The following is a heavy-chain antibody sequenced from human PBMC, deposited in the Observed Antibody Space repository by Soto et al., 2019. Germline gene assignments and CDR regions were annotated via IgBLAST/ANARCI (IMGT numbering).Heavy chain of an antibody. J-gene: IGHJ4*02. Sequence: GESLKISCKGSENTFSSYWIAWVRQLPGKGLECMGIIYPDDSDTRYSPSFQGQVTISADKSITTAYLEWSSLKASDTAVYYCVRESRYSDNWPLEYWGQGTLVTVSS. CDR3: VRESRYSDNWPLEY. V-gene: IGHV5-51*01. CDR1: ENTFSSYW. CDR2: IYPDDSDT. D-gene: IGHD1-1*01.